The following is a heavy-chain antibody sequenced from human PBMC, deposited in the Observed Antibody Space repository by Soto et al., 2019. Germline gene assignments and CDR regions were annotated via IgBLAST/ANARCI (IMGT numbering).Heavy chain of an antibody. CDR1: GYTFTSYG. CDR2: ISAYNGNT. Sequence: GASVKVSCKASGYTFTSYGISWVRQAPGQELEWMGWISAYNGNTNYAQKLQGRVTMTTDTSTSTAYMELRSLRSDDTAVYYCATAGYSSSDYYYYGMDVCGQGTTVTVSS. D-gene: IGHD6-6*01. CDR3: ATAGYSSSDYYYYGMDV. V-gene: IGHV1-18*01. J-gene: IGHJ6*02.